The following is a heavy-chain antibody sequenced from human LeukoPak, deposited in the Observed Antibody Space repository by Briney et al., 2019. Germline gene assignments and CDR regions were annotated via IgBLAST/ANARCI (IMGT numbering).Heavy chain of an antibody. D-gene: IGHD6-19*01. CDR3: ARSGSGWFDY. CDR1: GFTVSSNF. CDR2: IYSGGNT. J-gene: IGHJ4*02. Sequence: GGSLRLSCVASGFTVSSNFMSWVRQAPGKGLEWVSVIYSGGNTYYADSVTGRFTISRDHSKNTLYLQMNSLRAEDTAVYYCARSGSGWFDYWGRGTLVTVSS. V-gene: IGHV3-53*01.